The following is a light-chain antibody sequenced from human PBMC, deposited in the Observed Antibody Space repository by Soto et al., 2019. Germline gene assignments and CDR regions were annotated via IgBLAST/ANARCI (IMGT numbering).Light chain of an antibody. Sequence: EIVLTQSPGTLSLSPGERATLSCRASQSVSSSYLAWYQQKPGQAPRLLIYGASSRATGIPDRFSGSGSGTDFPLTISRLEREDFAVYYCQHYGSSPLFTFGPGTNVDIK. V-gene: IGKV3-20*01. CDR1: QSVSSSY. CDR2: GAS. CDR3: QHYGSSPLFT. J-gene: IGKJ3*01.